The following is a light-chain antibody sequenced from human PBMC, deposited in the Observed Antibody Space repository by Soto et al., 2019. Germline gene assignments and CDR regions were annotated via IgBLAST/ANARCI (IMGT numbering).Light chain of an antibody. J-gene: IGLJ3*02. Sequence: QSVLTQPASVSGSPGQSITISCTGASSDIGAYDHVSWYQQHPGKAPTLMIYEVNNRPSGISDRFSGSKSGNTASLTISGLQAEDEADYYCTSYTRSSTWVFGGGTKLTVL. CDR2: EVN. CDR3: TSYTRSSTWV. V-gene: IGLV2-14*01. CDR1: SSDIGAYDH.